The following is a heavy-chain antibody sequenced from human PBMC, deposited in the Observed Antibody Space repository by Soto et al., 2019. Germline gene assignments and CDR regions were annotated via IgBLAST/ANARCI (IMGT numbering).Heavy chain of an antibody. V-gene: IGHV3-74*01. CDR1: GFTFSSNW. J-gene: IGHJ4*02. D-gene: IGHD2-2*01. CDR2: INNDGSST. CDR3: ARGGCTSTSCLDY. Sequence: EVQLVESGGGLVQPGGSLRLSCAASGFTFSSNWMHWVRQAPGKGLVWVSRINNDGSSTNYGDSVKGRFTISRDNAKNTLDLQMNSLRAEDTAVYYCARGGCTSTSCLDYWGQGTLVTVSS.